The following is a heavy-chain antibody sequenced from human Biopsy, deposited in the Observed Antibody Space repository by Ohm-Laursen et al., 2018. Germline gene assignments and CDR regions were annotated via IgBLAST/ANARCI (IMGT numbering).Heavy chain of an antibody. CDR2: INHRGYT. CDR1: GGSIGGYY. CDR3: ARSGQWARYYFDY. V-gene: IGHV4-34*01. D-gene: IGHD6-19*01. J-gene: IGHJ4*01. Sequence: SETLSLTCAVSGGSIGGYYWSWIRQPPGKGLEWIGEINHRGYTDYNASLKGRVSISVDTSKNQLSLNLTSVTAADTAVFYCARSGQWARYYFDYWGHGTLVTVSP.